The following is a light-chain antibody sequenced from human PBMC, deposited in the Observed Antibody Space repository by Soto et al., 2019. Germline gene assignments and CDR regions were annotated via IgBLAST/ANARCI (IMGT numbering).Light chain of an antibody. J-gene: IGLJ3*02. CDR2: RNN. Sequence: QAVVTQPPSASGAPGQRVTISCSGSSSNIGGNYVYWYQQLPGTAPKLLIYRNNQRPSGVPDRFSGSKSATSASLAISGLQSEDEADYYCAAWDDSLNGVVFGGGTKLTVL. CDR3: AAWDDSLNGVV. V-gene: IGLV1-44*01. CDR1: SSNIGGNY.